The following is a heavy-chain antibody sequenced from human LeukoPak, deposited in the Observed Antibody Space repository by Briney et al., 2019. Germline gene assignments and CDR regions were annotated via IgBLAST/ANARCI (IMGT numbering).Heavy chain of an antibody. D-gene: IGHD3-22*01. CDR2: INPSGGST. CDR3: ARAYYYDSSGRGTPFDP. V-gene: IGHV1-46*01. Sequence: ASVKVSCKASGYTFTSYYVHWVRQAPGQGLEWMGIINPSGGSTSYAQKFQGRVTMTRDTSTSTVYMELSSLRSEDTAVYYCARAYYYDSSGRGTPFDPWGQGTLVTVSS. CDR1: GYTFTSYY. J-gene: IGHJ5*02.